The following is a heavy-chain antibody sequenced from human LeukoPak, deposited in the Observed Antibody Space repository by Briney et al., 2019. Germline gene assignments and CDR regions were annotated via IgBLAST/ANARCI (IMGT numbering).Heavy chain of an antibody. Sequence: GGSLRLSCAASGFTFSSYEMNWVRQAPGKGLEWVSYISSSSSTIYYADSVKGRLTISGDNAKNSLYLQMNSLRAEDTAVYYCARGYTNYGYIFDIWGQGTVVTVSS. CDR1: GFTFSSYE. D-gene: IGHD4-11*01. V-gene: IGHV3-48*03. J-gene: IGHJ3*02. CDR2: ISSSSSTI. CDR3: ARGYTNYGYIFDI.